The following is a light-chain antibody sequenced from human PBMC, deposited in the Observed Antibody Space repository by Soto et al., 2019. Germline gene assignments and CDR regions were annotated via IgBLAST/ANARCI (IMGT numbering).Light chain of an antibody. CDR1: SSDVGAYKY. CDR2: EVS. V-gene: IGLV2-8*01. Sequence: QSVLTQPHSASGSPGQSVTISCTGTSSDVGAYKYVSWYQQYPGKAPKLMIYEVSKRPSGVRDRFSGSKSSNTASLTVSGLEAEDEADYYCTSYLGSNIWVVVGGTKLTVL. CDR3: TSYLGSNIWV. J-gene: IGLJ2*01.